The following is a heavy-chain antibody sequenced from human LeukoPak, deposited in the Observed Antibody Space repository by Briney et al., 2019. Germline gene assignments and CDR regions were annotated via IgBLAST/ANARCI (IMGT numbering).Heavy chain of an antibody. CDR1: GGSISSGGYY. Sequence: PSETLSLTCTVSGGSISSGGYYWGWIRQHPGKGLEWIGYIYYSGSTYYNPSLKSRVTISVDTSNNQFSLRLSSVTAADTAVYYCARRHNSCFFFFDSWGQGTLVTVSS. CDR3: ARRHNSCFFFFDS. D-gene: IGHD1-14*01. J-gene: IGHJ4*02. CDR2: IYYSGST. V-gene: IGHV4-31*03.